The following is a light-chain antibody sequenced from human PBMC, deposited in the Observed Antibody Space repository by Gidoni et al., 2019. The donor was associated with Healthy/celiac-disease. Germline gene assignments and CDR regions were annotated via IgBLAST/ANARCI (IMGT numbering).Light chain of an antibody. V-gene: IGKV3-20*01. CDR1: RSVSSSY. CDR2: GAS. Sequence: PATLPFSPGESATPSSRASRSVSSSYLAWYQQKPGQAPRLLIYGASSMATGIPARFSGSGSGTDFTLTISRLQPEDFAVYYCQQYCSSPWTFGQGTKVEIK. J-gene: IGKJ1*01. CDR3: QQYCSSPWT.